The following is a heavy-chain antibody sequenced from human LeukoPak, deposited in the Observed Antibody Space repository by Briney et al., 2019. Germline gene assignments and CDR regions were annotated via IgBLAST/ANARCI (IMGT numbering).Heavy chain of an antibody. V-gene: IGHV4-34*01. CDR1: GVSFGGYY. CDR3: ARDERWLQLDY. J-gene: IGHJ4*02. Sequence: PSETLSLTCAVYGVSFGGYYWSWIHQSPGKGLECIGEINHDGSTNYNPSLKSRVTISVDTSKNQFSLKLSSVTAADTAIYYCARDERWLQLDYWGQGTLVTVSS. D-gene: IGHD5-24*01. CDR2: INHDGST.